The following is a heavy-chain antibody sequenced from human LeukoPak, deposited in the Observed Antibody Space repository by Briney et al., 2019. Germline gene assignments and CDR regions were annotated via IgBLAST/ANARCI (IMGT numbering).Heavy chain of an antibody. J-gene: IGHJ6*03. V-gene: IGHV4-39*01. CDR3: ARHLFNYYYYYMDV. Sequence: SETLSLTCTVSGDSITSNHYYWGWIRQPPGRGLEWIGSIDYRGNTYHNASLKTRVAISIDTSKNQFSLSLSSVTAADTALYYCARHLFNYYYYYMDVWGEGTTVAVSS. CDR2: IDYRGNT. D-gene: IGHD3-3*01. CDR1: GDSITSNHYY.